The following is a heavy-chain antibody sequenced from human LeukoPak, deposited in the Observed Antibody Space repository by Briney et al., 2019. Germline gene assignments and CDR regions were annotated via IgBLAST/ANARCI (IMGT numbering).Heavy chain of an antibody. CDR3: AKDTPGMVRGHFDY. D-gene: IGHD3-10*01. V-gene: IGHV3-30*02. J-gene: IGHJ4*02. CDR2: IRYDGSYK. Sequence: GGSLRLSCAASGFTFSSYGMHWVGQAPGKGLEWVAFIRYDGSYKYFADSVKGRFTISRDNSKNTLYLQMNSLRAEDTAVYYCAKDTPGMVRGHFDYWGQGTLITVSS. CDR1: GFTFSSYG.